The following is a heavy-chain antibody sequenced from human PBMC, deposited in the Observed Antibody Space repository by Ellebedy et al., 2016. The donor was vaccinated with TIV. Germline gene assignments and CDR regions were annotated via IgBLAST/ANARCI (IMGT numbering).Heavy chain of an antibody. CDR1: GGSFSNYA. Sequence: AASVKVSCKASGGSFSNYAISWVRQAPGQGLEWMGRIIPILGILNYAQKFQGRVTITADISTSTAYMELSSLRSDDTAVFFCALGYTSGWYVAADNWGQGTLVTVSS. V-gene: IGHV1-69*04. D-gene: IGHD6-19*01. CDR2: IIPILGIL. J-gene: IGHJ4*02. CDR3: ALGYTSGWYVAADN.